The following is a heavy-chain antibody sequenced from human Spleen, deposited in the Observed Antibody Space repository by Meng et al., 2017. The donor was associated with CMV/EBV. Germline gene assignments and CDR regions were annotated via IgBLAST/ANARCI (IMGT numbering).Heavy chain of an antibody. CDR1: ESTFSSFS. D-gene: IGHD3-10*02. Sequence: GESLKISCAASESTFSSFSMNWVRQAPGKGLEWVSSISPSSSYIYYADSVKGRFTVSRDNAKNSVYLQMNSLRAEDTAVYYCSRDFIFGELAWGGGHVWGLGTLVTVSS. CDR3: SRDFIFGELAWGGGHV. CDR2: ISPSSSYI. V-gene: IGHV3-21*06. J-gene: IGHJ4*02.